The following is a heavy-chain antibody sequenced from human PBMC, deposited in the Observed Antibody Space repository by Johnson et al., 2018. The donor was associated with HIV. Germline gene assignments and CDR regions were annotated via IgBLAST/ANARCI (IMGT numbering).Heavy chain of an antibody. CDR3: AKAYCPGCDAFDV. D-gene: IGHD2-21*01. Sequence: QMLLVESGGGVVQPGGSLRLSCAESGFTFSSYGMHWVRQAPGKGLEWVSFIRYDGSNKYYADSVKGRFTISRDHSKNTLYLQMNSLRVEDTGLYYCAKAYCPGCDAFDVWGHGTMVIVSS. CDR2: IRYDGSNK. J-gene: IGHJ3*01. V-gene: IGHV3-30*02. CDR1: GFTFSSYG.